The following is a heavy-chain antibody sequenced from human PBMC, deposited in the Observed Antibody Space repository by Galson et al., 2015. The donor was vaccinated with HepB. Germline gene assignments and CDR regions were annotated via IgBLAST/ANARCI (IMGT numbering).Heavy chain of an antibody. CDR3: VRGSRLPAHIARWFDP. J-gene: IGHJ5*02. V-gene: IGHV1-2*02. Sequence: SVKVSCKASGYTFTAHYMHWVRQAPGQGLEWMGWINPKSGGKDHAKKFRGRVTMTWDTSINTAYMGMSGLRSDDTAVYYCVRGSRLPAHIARWFDPWGQGTLVTVSS. CDR1: GYTFTAHY. CDR2: INPKSGGK. D-gene: IGHD2-2*01.